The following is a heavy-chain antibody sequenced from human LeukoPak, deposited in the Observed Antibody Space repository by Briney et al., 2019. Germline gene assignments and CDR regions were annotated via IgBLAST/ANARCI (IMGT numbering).Heavy chain of an antibody. Sequence: GGSLRLSCAASGFTLSSYAMSWVRQAPGKGLEWVSAISGSGGSTYYADSVKGRFTISRDNSKNTLYLQMNSLRAEDTAVYYCAKDGYSYGYTYYFDYWGQGTLVTVSS. CDR1: GFTLSSYA. D-gene: IGHD5-18*01. CDR2: ISGSGGST. CDR3: AKDGYSYGYTYYFDY. J-gene: IGHJ4*02. V-gene: IGHV3-23*01.